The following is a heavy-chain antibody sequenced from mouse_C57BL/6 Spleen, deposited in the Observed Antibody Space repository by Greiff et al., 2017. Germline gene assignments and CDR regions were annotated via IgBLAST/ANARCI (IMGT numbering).Heavy chain of an antibody. J-gene: IGHJ3*01. CDR3: AKGDYYGSRGAY. Sequence: VQVVESGPGLVAPSQSLSIPGTVPGFSLPGIGVDGVRRPPGKGLEWLGVKWGGGSTNYNSALMSRLSISKDNSKSQVFLKMNSLQTDDTAMYYCAKGDYYGSRGAYWGQGTLVTVSA. CDR1: GFSLPGIG. V-gene: IGHV2-9*01. D-gene: IGHD1-1*01. CDR2: KWGGGST.